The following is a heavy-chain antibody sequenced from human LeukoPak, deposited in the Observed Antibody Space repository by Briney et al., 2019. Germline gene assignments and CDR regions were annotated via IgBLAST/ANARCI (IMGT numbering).Heavy chain of an antibody. Sequence: PGGSLRLSCAAAGFNFTNAWMTSVRQEPGEGLQSVSVVSDNGLSTSYADSVKGRFTISRDNSKNTVYLQMSSLRAEDTAVYYCVGDGRDGYSIYFHHWGQGTLVTVSS. J-gene: IGHJ1*01. V-gene: IGHV3-64D*06. CDR2: VSDNGLST. CDR1: GFNFTNAW. CDR3: VGDGRDGYSIYFHH. D-gene: IGHD5-24*01.